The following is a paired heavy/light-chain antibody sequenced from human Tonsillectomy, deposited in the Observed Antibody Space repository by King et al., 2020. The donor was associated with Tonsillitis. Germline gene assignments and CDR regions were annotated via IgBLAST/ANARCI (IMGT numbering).Light chain of an antibody. CDR3: QQANNFPLT. Sequence: DIQMTQSPSYVSASVGDRVTITCRASQAIFGWLAWYQQKPGKAPKLLIYAASSLQGGVPSRFSGSGSGTEFTLTISSLQPEDFATYYCQQANNFPLTFGGGTKVEIK. V-gene: IGKV1-12*01. CDR2: AAS. J-gene: IGKJ4*01. CDR1: QAIFGW.
Heavy chain of an antibody. CDR2: LYSGGSK. CDR3: ARSGDTTIKHYYYYMDV. D-gene: IGHD1-1*01. Sequence: EVQLVETGGGLIQPGGSLRLSCAVSGFNVSNIYMNWVRQAPGKGLEWISVLYSGGSKYYADSVKGRFSISRDISKNTLYLQMDSLKVEDTAVYYCARSGDTTIKHYYYYMDVWGKGTTVTVSS. V-gene: IGHV3-53*02. J-gene: IGHJ6*03. CDR1: GFNVSNIY.